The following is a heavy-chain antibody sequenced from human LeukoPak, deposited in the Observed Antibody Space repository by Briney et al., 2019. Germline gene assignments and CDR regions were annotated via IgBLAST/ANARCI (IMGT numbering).Heavy chain of an antibody. CDR1: GYTITGYY. D-gene: IGHD3-10*01. V-gene: IGHV1-2*02. Sequence: ASVKVSCKASGYTITGYYMHWVRQAPGQGLEWMGWINPNSGGTNYAQKFQGRVTMARDTSISTAYMELSRLRSEDTAVYYCARGGSGRYCYYYMDVWGKGTTVTVSS. J-gene: IGHJ6*03. CDR2: INPNSGGT. CDR3: ARGGSGRYCYYYMDV.